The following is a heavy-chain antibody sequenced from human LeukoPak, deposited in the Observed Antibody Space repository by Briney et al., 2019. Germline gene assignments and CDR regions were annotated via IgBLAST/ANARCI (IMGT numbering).Heavy chain of an antibody. J-gene: IGHJ3*02. CDR1: GFTFSSYG. CDR3: AKDRVRNSPAGTFFDI. D-gene: IGHD1/OR15-1a*01. CDR2: IRYDGSNK. Sequence: GGSLRLSCAASGFTFSSYGTHWVRQAPGKGLEWVAFIRYDGSNKYYADSVKGRFTISRDNSKNTLYLQMNSLRAEDTAVYYCAKDRVRNSPAGTFFDIWGQGTMVTVSS. V-gene: IGHV3-30*02.